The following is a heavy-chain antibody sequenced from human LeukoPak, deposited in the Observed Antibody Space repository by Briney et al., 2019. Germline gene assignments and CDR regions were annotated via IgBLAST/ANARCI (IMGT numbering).Heavy chain of an antibody. CDR3: ARGVRDGYNSREDFFRYYTKKKYYMDV. CDR1: GGPFSGYY. D-gene: IGHD5-24*01. Sequence: SETLSLTCAVHGGPFSGYYWRWIRQPPGKGLEWIGEINHSECTNYILSLKNRVTISIDRSNKQFSLKLSSVTAADTLVYYCARGVRDGYNSREDFFRYYTKKKYYMDVWGKGTTVTVSS. CDR2: INHSECT. J-gene: IGHJ6*03. V-gene: IGHV4-34*01.